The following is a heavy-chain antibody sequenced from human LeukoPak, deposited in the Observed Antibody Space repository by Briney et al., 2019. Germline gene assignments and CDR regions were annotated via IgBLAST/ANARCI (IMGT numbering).Heavy chain of an antibody. CDR2: ISSDGKTE. CDR3: AKAQPTLISRSFDC. J-gene: IGHJ4*02. Sequence: GRSLRLSCAASGFIFSTKGMNWVRQAPDKGLEWVAVISSDGKTEIYADSVRGRFTISRDNSKGTHYLQMNSLRSEDTAVYYCAKAQPTLISRSFDCWGQGALVTVSS. CDR1: GFIFSTKG. V-gene: IGHV3-30*18. D-gene: IGHD3-10*01.